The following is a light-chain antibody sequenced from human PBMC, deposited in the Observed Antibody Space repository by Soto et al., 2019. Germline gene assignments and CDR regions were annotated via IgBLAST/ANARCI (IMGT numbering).Light chain of an antibody. CDR3: QQYGSSPPFT. J-gene: IGKJ3*01. CDR2: GAS. CDR1: ETVSSNY. V-gene: IGKV3-20*01. Sequence: EIVLTQSPGTLSLSPGEGATLSCRASETVSSNYLAWYQQRPGQAPRLLIYGASSRATGIPDRFSGSGSGTDFTLTISRLEPEDFAVYYCQQYGSSPPFTFGPGTKVDIK.